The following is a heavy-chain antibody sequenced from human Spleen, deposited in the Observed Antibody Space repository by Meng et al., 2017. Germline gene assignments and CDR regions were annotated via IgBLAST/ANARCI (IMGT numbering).Heavy chain of an antibody. CDR3: ARVGASIAWLFDFDH. D-gene: IGHD6-19*01. CDR2: IFHSGTA. Sequence: QVQLQESGPGLVRPSGTLSLPCVVAGGSISSSHWWQWVRQPPGKGLEWIGEIFHSGTAQYNPSLRSRVTISVDNSNNRFSLIMTSVTAADTAVYYCARVGASIAWLFDFDHWGQGVLVTVSS. CDR1: GGSISSSHW. V-gene: IGHV4-4*02. J-gene: IGHJ4*02.